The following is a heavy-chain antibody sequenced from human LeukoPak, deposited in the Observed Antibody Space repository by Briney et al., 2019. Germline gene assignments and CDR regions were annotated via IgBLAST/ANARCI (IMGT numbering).Heavy chain of an antibody. CDR1: GFTFSSYW. CDR3: ARASGRRFLEWLPLGYYYMDV. CDR2: IKQDGSEK. V-gene: IGHV3-7*01. Sequence: GGSLRLSCAASGFTFSSYWMSWVRQAPGKGLEWVANIKQDGSEKYYVDSVKGRFTISRDNAKNSLYLQMNSLRAEDTAVYYCARASGRRFLEWLPLGYYYMDVWAEGTTVTVSS. D-gene: IGHD3-3*01. J-gene: IGHJ6*03.